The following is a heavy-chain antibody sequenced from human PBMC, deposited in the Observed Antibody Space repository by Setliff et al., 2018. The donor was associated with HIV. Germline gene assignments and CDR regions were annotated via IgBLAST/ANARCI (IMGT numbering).Heavy chain of an antibody. CDR2: ISGYNGNT. V-gene: IGHV1-18*01. J-gene: IGHJ3*01. Sequence: GASVKVSCKASGYTFTSYGISWVRQAPGQGLEWMGWISGYNGNTNYAQKLQGRVTMTTDTSTSTAYMELRSLRSDDTAVYYCAWNHPDHTTSHPEAFALWGQGTMVTVSS. CDR3: AWNHPDHTTSHPEAFAL. CDR1: GYTFTSYG. D-gene: IGHD1-1*01.